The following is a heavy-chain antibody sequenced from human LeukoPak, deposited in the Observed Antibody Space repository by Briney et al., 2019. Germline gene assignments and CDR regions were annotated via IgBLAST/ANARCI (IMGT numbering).Heavy chain of an antibody. D-gene: IGHD3-3*01. V-gene: IGHV3-30*18. J-gene: IGHJ6*03. CDR1: GLTFSSYG. CDR3: AKKGYDFWSGYYMYYYYYYMDV. CDR2: ISYDGSNK. Sequence: GGSLRLSCAASGLTFSSYGMHWVRQAPGKGLEWVAVISYDGSNKYYADSVKGRFTISRDNSKNTLYLQMNSLRAEDTAVYYCAKKGYDFWSGYYMYYYYYYMDVWGKGTTVTVSS.